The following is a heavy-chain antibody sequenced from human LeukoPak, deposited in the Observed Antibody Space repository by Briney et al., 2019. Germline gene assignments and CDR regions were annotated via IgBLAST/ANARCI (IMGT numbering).Heavy chain of an antibody. CDR2: INPNSGGT. CDR1: GYTFTGYY. V-gene: IGHV1-2*02. CDR3: AGYYCSSTSCYTGAGAYFDY. Sequence: ASVKVSCKASGYTFTGYYMHWVRQAPGQGLEWMGWINPNSGGTNYAQKFQGRVTMTRDTSISTAYMELSRLRSDDTAVYYCAGYYCSSTSCYTGAGAYFDYWGQGTLVTVSS. J-gene: IGHJ4*02. D-gene: IGHD2-2*02.